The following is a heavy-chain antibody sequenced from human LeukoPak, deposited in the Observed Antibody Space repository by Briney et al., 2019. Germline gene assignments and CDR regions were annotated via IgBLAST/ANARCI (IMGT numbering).Heavy chain of an antibody. V-gene: IGHV3-23*01. D-gene: IGHD6-6*01. J-gene: IGHJ4*02. CDR3: AKDPDGPSRGY. CDR1: GFTFSSYA. Sequence: HAGGSLRLPCAASGFTFSSYAMSWVRQAPGKGLEWVSAISGSGGSTYYADSVKGRFTISRDNSKNTLYLQMNSLRAEDTAVYYCAKDPDGPSRGYWGQGTLVTVSS. CDR2: ISGSGGST.